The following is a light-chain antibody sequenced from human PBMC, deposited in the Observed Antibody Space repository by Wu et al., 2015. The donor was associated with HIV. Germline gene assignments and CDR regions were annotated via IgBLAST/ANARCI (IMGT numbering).Light chain of an antibody. Sequence: EIVLTQSPGTLSLSPGERATLSCRASQSVGSSYLAWYQQKPGQAPRLLIYGTSGRATGIPDRFGGSGSGTDFTLTISRLEPEGFAVYYCQQYGTSPYTFGQGTKLEIK. CDR1: QSVGSSY. CDR3: QQYGTSPYT. V-gene: IGKV3-20*01. J-gene: IGKJ2*01. CDR2: GTS.